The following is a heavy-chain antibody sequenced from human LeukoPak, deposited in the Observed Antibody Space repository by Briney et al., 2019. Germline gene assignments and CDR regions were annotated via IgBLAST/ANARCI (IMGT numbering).Heavy chain of an antibody. CDR1: EFSVGSNY. CDR2: ITSSSSYI. Sequence: GGSLRLSCAASEFSVGSNYMTWVRQAPGKGLEWVSSITSSSSYICYADSVKGRFTISRDNAKNSLYLQMNSLRAEDTAVYYCARQVVGVGFDYWGQGTLVTVSS. V-gene: IGHV3-21*01. D-gene: IGHD3-22*01. CDR3: ARQVVGVGFDY. J-gene: IGHJ4*02.